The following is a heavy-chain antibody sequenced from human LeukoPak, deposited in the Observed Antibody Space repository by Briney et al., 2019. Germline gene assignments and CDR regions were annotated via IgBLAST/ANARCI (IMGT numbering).Heavy chain of an antibody. V-gene: IGHV3-30*18. CDR2: ISNDGSNK. CDR1: GFTFSSYG. Sequence: PGGSLRLSCAASGFTFSSYGMHWVRQAPGEGLEWVAIISNDGSNKYYADSVKGRFTISRDNSKNTLYLQMNSLRAEDTAVYYCAKDRPDSGYHWAFDYWSQGTLVTVSS. J-gene: IGHJ4*02. CDR3: AKDRPDSGYHWAFDY. D-gene: IGHD5-12*01.